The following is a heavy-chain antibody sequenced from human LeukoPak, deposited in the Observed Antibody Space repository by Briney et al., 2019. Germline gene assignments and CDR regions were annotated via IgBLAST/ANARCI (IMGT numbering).Heavy chain of an antibody. Sequence: GGSLRLSCAASGFTFSSYAMSWVRQAPGKGLEWVSAISSSGGSTYYADSVKGRFTISRDNSKNTLYLQMNSLRAEDTAVYYCAKVVAAAGIRWFDPWGQGTLVTVSS. V-gene: IGHV3-23*01. D-gene: IGHD6-13*01. J-gene: IGHJ5*02. CDR1: GFTFSSYA. CDR2: ISSSGGST. CDR3: AKVVAAAGIRWFDP.